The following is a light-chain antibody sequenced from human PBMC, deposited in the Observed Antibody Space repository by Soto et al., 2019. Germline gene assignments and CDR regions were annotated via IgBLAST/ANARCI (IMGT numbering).Light chain of an antibody. Sequence: EIVLTQSPATLSLSPGERATLSCRASQSVSNYLAWYQQKPGQAPRLLIYGASSRATGIPDRFSGSGSGTDFTLTISRLEPEDFAVYYCQQYGSSPQSFGGGTKVDIK. J-gene: IGKJ4*01. CDR1: QSVSNY. V-gene: IGKV3-20*01. CDR2: GAS. CDR3: QQYGSSPQS.